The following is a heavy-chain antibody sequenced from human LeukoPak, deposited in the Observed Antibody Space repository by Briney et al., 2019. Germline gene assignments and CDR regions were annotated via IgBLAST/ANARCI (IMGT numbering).Heavy chain of an antibody. CDR3: ARDRGYMVRGVPSDY. Sequence: GGSLRLSCAASGFTVSSNYMGWVRQAPGKGLEWVSVIYSGGSTYYADSVKGRFTISRDNSKNTLYLQMNSLRAEDTAVYYCARDRGYMVRGVPSDYWGQGTLVTVSS. CDR2: IYSGGST. V-gene: IGHV3-66*01. D-gene: IGHD3-10*01. J-gene: IGHJ4*02. CDR1: GFTVSSNY.